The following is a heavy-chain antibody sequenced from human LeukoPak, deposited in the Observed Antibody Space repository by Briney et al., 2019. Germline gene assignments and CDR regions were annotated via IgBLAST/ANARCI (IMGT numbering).Heavy chain of an antibody. CDR2: ISGSGGST. D-gene: IGHD6-19*01. V-gene: IGHV3-23*01. CDR1: GFTFSSYA. Sequence: GGSLRLSCAASGFTFSSYAMSWVRQAPGKGLEWVSAISGSGGSTYYADSVKGRFTISRDNSKNTLYLQMNSLRAEDTAVIYCATDQWLDYYYGMDVWGQGTTVTVSS. CDR3: ATDQWLDYYYGMDV. J-gene: IGHJ6*02.